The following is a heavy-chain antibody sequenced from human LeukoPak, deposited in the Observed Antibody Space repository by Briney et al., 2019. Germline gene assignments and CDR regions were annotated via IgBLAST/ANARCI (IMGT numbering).Heavy chain of an antibody. D-gene: IGHD3-9*01. V-gene: IGHV3-30*18. CDR2: ISYDGSNK. Sequence: GRSLRLSCAASGFTFSSHGMHWVRQAPGKGLEWLAVISYDGSNKYYADSVKGRLTISRDNSKNTLYLQMNSLRAEDTAVYYCAKSRDWFSNWFDPWGQGTLVTVSS. J-gene: IGHJ5*02. CDR1: GFTFSSHG. CDR3: AKSRDWFSNWFDP.